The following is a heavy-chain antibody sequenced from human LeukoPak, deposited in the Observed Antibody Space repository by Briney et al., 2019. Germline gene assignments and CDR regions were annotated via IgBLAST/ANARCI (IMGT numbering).Heavy chain of an antibody. D-gene: IGHD4-23*01. CDR1: GYTFTSSH. V-gene: IGHV1-8*01. Sequence: ASVKVSCKASGYTFTSSHINWVRQATGQGLEWMGWMNSSSGNTGYAQKFQGRVTMTRNTSISTAYMELSSLISEDTAVYYCARDRDGGNSFDYWGQGTLVTVSS. CDR3: ARDRDGGNSFDY. CDR2: MNSSSGNT. J-gene: IGHJ4*02.